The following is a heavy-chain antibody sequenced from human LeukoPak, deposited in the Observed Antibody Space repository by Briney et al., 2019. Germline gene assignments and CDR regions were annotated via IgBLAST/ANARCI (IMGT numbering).Heavy chain of an antibody. CDR2: IKEDGSEK. J-gene: IGHJ4*02. D-gene: IGHD4-23*01. V-gene: IGHV3-7*05. Sequence: GGSLRLSCAASGFIFSSYWMHWVRQAPGKGLEWVGNIKEDGSEKYYVDSVKGRFTISRDNAKNSLYLQMSSLRAEDTAVYYCARAPEGYTVVTVFDYWGQGTLVTVSS. CDR1: GFIFSSYW. CDR3: ARAPEGYTVVTVFDY.